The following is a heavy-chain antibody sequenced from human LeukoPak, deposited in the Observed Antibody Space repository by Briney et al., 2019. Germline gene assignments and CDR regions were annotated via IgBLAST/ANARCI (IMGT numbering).Heavy chain of an antibody. CDR3: ARDLYYFERERYYASDY. Sequence: PGGSLRLSCEASGFSFSTYWMSWVRQAPGKGLEWVGNINQDGSEKDYLDSMRGRFTISRDNAKNSLFLQMNSLRAEDTAVYFCARDLYYFERERYYASDYWGQGTLVTVSS. CDR1: GFSFSTYW. V-gene: IGHV3-7*01. CDR2: INQDGSEK. J-gene: IGHJ4*02. D-gene: IGHD3-22*01.